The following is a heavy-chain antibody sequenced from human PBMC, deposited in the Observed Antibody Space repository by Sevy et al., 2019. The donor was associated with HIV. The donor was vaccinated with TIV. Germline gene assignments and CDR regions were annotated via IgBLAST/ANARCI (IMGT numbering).Heavy chain of an antibody. Sequence: SETLSLTCTVSGGSISSGGYCWSWIRQHPGKGLEWIGYIYYSGSTYYNPSLKSRVTISVDTSKNQFSLKLSSVTAADTAVYYCARDLRSLGGAPQKRYYYYYGMDVWGQGTTVTVSS. CDR2: IYYSGST. CDR3: ARDLRSLGGAPQKRYYYYYGMDV. CDR1: GGSISSGGYC. V-gene: IGHV4-31*03. J-gene: IGHJ6*02. D-gene: IGHD3-16*01.